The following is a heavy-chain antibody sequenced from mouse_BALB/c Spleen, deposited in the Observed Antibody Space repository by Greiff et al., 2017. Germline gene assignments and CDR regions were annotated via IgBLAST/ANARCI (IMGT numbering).Heavy chain of an antibody. V-gene: IGHV1-18*01. CDR2: INPNNGGT. J-gene: IGHJ4*01. D-gene: IGHD2-4*01. CDR1: GYTFTDYN. CDR3: ARRGVITGDYAMDY. Sequence: VQLQQSGPELVKPGASVKIPCKASGYTFTDYNMDWVKQSHGKSLEWIGDINPNNGGTIYNQKFKGKATLTVDKSSSTAYMELRSLTSEDTAVYYGARRGVITGDYAMDYWGQGTSVTVSS.